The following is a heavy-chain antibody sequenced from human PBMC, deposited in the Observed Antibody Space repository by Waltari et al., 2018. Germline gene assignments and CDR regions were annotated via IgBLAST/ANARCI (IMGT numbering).Heavy chain of an antibody. CDR2: IIPICGTA. V-gene: IGHV1-69*01. J-gene: IGHJ6*02. D-gene: IGHD3-3*01. Sequence: QVQLVQSGAEVKKPGSSVKVSCKASGGTFSSYAISWVRQAPGQGLEWMGGIIPICGTANYAQKFQGRVTITADESTSTAYMELSSLRSEDTAVYYCARANYDFWSGYPESYYGMDVWGQGTTVTVSS. CDR1: GGTFSSYA. CDR3: ARANYDFWSGYPESYYGMDV.